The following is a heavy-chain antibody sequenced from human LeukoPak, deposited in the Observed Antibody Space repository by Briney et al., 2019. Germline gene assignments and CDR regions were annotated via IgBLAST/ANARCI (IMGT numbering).Heavy chain of an antibody. Sequence: GGSLRLSCAASGFTVSSNYMSWDRQAPGKGLEWVSVIYSGGSTYYADSVMGRFTISRDNSKNTPYLQMNSLRADDTDVYYFVIDVTWGYELSGLRWGEGTLVTVSS. CDR2: IYSGGST. J-gene: IGHJ4*02. D-gene: IGHD4-17*01. V-gene: IGHV3-66*01. CDR3: VIDVTWGYELSGLR. CDR1: GFTVSSNY.